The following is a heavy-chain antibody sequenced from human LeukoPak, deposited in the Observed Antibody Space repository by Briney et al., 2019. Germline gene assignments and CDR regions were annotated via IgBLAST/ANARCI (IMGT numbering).Heavy chain of an antibody. Sequence: SETLSLTCTVSGVSISSGDYYWTWIRQPPGKGLEWIGYIYDNGRTDFNPSLKSRVTISVDRSKNQFSLKLSSVAAADTAVYYCARDYSGSYHWGQGTLVTVSS. D-gene: IGHD1-26*01. V-gene: IGHV4-30-2*01. CDR2: IYDNGRT. CDR1: GVSISSGDYY. J-gene: IGHJ5*02. CDR3: ARDYSGSYH.